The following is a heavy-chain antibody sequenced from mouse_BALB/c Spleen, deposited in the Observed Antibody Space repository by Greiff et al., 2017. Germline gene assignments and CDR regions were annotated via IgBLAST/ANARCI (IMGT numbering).Heavy chain of an antibody. CDR2: ILPGSGST. D-gene: IGHD2-1*01. J-gene: IGHJ3*01. V-gene: IGHV1-9*01. Sequence: VQVVESGAELMKPGASVKISCKATGYTFSSYWIEWVKQRPGHGLEWIGEILPGSGSTNYNEKFKGKATFTADTSSNTAYMQLSSLTSEDSAVYYCARSGGNYPFAYWGQGTLVTVSA. CDR3: ARSGGNYPFAY. CDR1: GYTFSSYW.